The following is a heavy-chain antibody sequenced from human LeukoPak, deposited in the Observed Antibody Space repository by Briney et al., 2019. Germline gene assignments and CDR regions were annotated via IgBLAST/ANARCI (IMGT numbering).Heavy chain of an antibody. CDR1: GGSISGYY. CDR2: INHSGST. J-gene: IGHJ4*02. Sequence: SETLSLTCTVSGGSISGYYWSWIRQPPGKGLEWIGEINHSGSTNYNPSLKSRVTISVDTSKNQFSLKLSSVTAADTAVYYCARADSGSYYRTDYWGQGTLVTVSS. V-gene: IGHV4-34*01. CDR3: ARADSGSYYRTDY. D-gene: IGHD1-26*01.